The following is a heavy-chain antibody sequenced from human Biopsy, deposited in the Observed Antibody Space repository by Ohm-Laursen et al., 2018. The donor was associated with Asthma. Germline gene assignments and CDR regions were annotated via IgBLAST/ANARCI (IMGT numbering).Heavy chain of an antibody. Sequence: GSSVQVSCKAPGGTFSNFAISWVRQAPGQGLEWLGGIMTVFGTKNYAQKFQGRVTITADESTSTAYMEKTSLRSEDTAIYYCARCQVGYSSGWSLLLKKIYYSGMDVWGQGTAVTVSS. D-gene: IGHD6-19*01. J-gene: IGHJ6*02. CDR2: IMTVFGTK. CDR3: ARCQVGYSSGWSLLLKKIYYSGMDV. V-gene: IGHV1-69*01. CDR1: GGTFSNFA.